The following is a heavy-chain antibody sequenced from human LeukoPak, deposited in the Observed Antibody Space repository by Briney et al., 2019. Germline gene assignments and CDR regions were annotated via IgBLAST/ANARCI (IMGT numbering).Heavy chain of an antibody. J-gene: IGHJ4*02. CDR2: INPNSGGT. CDR3: ARDYSSSWYRLVDY. D-gene: IGHD6-13*01. CDR1: GYTFTGYY. V-gene: IGHV1-2*02. Sequence: ASVKVSCKASGYTFTGYYMHWVRQAPGQGLEWMGWINPNSGGTNYAQKFQGRVTMTRDTSISTAYMELSRLRSDDTAVYYCARDYSSSWYRLVDYWGQGTLVTLFS.